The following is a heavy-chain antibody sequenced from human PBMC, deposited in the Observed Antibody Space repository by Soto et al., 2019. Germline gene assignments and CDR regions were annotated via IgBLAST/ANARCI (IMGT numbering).Heavy chain of an antibody. CDR3: ARGRTVRNYADDSSDYFYFFDY. V-gene: IGHV4-59*01. Sequence: SETLSLTCTVSGDSISTFYWGWMRQSPGKELERIGYVYYTGSTNYNPSLKSRVTISVDRSKDQFSLKLTSANAADTAVYYCARGRTVRNYADDSSDYFYFFDYWGQGTQVTVSS. CDR2: VYYTGST. J-gene: IGHJ4*02. CDR1: GDSISTFY. D-gene: IGHD3-22*01.